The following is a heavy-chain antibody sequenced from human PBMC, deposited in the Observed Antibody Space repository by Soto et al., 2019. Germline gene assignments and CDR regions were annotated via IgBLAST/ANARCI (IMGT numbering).Heavy chain of an antibody. CDR3: AKGEMATPGGRVGY. V-gene: IGHV3-30*18. CDR1: GFTFSSYG. D-gene: IGHD5-12*01. Sequence: QVQLVESGGGVVQPGRSLRLSCAASGFTFSSYGMHCVRQAPGKGLEWVAVISYDGSNKYYADSVKGRFTISRDNSKNTLYLQMNSLRAEDTAVYYCAKGEMATPGGRVGYWGQGTLVTVSS. CDR2: ISYDGSNK. J-gene: IGHJ4*02.